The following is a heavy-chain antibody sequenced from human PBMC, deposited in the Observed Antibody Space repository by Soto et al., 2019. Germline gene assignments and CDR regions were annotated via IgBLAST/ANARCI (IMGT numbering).Heavy chain of an antibody. D-gene: IGHD3-22*01. V-gene: IGHV1-69*06. CDR3: ARAAFGLYYYDSSGYYPSTFDY. CDR1: GGTFNNYA. CDR2: IIPIFNSA. J-gene: IGHJ4*02. Sequence: SVKVSCKASGGTFNNYALSWVRQAPGQGLEWVGGIIPIFNSANYAQKFQGRVTITAGKSTSTAYMELSSLRSEDTAVYYCARAAFGLYYYDSSGYYPSTFDYWGQGTLVTVSS.